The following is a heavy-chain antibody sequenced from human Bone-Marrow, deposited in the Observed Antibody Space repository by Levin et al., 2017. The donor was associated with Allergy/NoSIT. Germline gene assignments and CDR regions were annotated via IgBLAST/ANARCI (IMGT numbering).Heavy chain of an antibody. V-gene: IGHV4-34*01. CDR3: ARVRVRGVIIGADY. Sequence: RPSETLSLTCAVYGGSFSGYYWSWIRQPPGKGLEWIGEINHSGSTNYNPSLKSRVTISVDTSKNQFSLKLSSVTAADTAVYYCARVRVRGVIIGADYWGQGTLVTVSS. CDR1: GGSFSGYY. J-gene: IGHJ4*02. D-gene: IGHD3-10*01. CDR2: INHSGST.